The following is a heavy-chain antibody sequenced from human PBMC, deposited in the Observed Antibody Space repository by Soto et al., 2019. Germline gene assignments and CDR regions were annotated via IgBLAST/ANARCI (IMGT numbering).Heavy chain of an antibody. CDR1: GGTFSIYA. J-gene: IGHJ4*02. CDR2: IIPIFGTA. V-gene: IGHV1-69*13. D-gene: IGHD5-12*01. CDR3: ARLRDGYNYFDY. Sequence: SVKVSCKASGGTFSIYAISWVRQAPGQGLEWMGGIIPIFGTANYAQEFQGRVTITADESTSTAYMELSSLRSEDTAVYYCARLRDGYNYFDYWGQGTLVTVSS.